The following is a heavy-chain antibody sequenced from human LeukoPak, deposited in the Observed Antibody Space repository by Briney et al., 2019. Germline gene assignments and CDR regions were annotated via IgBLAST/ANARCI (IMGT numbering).Heavy chain of an antibody. V-gene: IGHV4-59*01. CDR3: ARNFGSSWYYFDY. D-gene: IGHD6-13*01. J-gene: IGHJ4*02. CDR1: GGSISGYY. Sequence: PSETLSLTCTVSGGSISGYYWSWIRQPPGKGLEWIGYIYYSGNTNYNPSLKSRVTISVDTSNNQFSLKLSSVTAADTAVHYCARNFGSSWYYFDYWGQGTLVTVSS. CDR2: IYYSGNT.